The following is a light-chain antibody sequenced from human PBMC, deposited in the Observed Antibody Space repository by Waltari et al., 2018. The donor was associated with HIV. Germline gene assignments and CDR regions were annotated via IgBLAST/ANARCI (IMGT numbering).Light chain of an antibody. CDR1: TGPVTSGSH. CDR2: DTF. V-gene: IGLV7-46*01. J-gene: IGLJ2*01. CDR3: LLSFAGARPVV. Sequence: QAVVTQEPSLTVSPGGTVTLTCGSSTGPVTSGSHPYWFQQKSGQAPRTLIYDTFNKHSWTPARFSGSLLGGKAALTLSGAQPEDEAEYFCLLSFAGARPVVFGGGTNLTVL.